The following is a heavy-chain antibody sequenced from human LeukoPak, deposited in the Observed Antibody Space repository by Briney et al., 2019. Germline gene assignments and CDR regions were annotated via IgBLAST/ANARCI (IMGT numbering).Heavy chain of an antibody. D-gene: IGHD2-2*01. CDR1: GGSISSYY. CDR3: ARVVPAAMDASGWYDY. Sequence: SETLSLTCTVSGGSISSYYWSWIRQPPGKGLEWIGYIYYSGSTNYNPSLKSRVTISVDTSKNLFSLKLSSVTAADTAVYYCARVVPAAMDASGWYDYWGQGTLVTVSS. CDR2: IYYSGST. J-gene: IGHJ4*02. V-gene: IGHV4-59*01.